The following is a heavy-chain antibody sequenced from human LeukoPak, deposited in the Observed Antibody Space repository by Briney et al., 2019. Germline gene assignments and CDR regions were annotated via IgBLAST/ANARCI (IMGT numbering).Heavy chain of an antibody. J-gene: IGHJ4*02. CDR3: AKDLGGCTNGLCSYYFDH. V-gene: IGHV3-33*03. Sequence: GRSLRHSWVWSGCGLGSFGMNWVRQAAVKGLEWLGAIWYNGKKKYYSDSVKSRFTISRDSSKNTLFLQVNSLRAEDTAVYYCAKDLGGCTNGLCSYYFDHWGQGTLVTVSS. CDR1: GCGLGSFG. D-gene: IGHD2-8*01. CDR2: IWYNGKKK.